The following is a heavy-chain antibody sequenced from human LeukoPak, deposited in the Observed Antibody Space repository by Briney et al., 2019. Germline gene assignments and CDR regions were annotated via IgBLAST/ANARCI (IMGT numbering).Heavy chain of an antibody. V-gene: IGHV3-7*01. CDR2: IQPDGSQG. Sequence: GGSLRLSCVASGFTFGSYWMTWVRQAPGKGLEWVANIQPDGSQGLYVDSVKGRFIISRDNAKKSLYLQVNSPRAEDTAVYYCTRDPLYGALDSWGQGTLVTVSS. CDR3: TRDPLYGALDS. J-gene: IGHJ4*02. D-gene: IGHD4-17*01. CDR1: GFTFGSYW.